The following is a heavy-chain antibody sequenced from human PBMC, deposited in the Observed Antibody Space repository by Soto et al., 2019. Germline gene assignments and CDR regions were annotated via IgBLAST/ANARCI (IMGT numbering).Heavy chain of an antibody. CDR1: GHLFNNHW. Sequence: LGESLKISCKGPGHLFNNHWIGWVRQTPGKGLEWMGLIFTRDSETKTSPSFQGHVSFSVDNSINTVYLQWTSLKTTDTGIYFCARGYFDSGHGYDLWGQGTRVPVSS. V-gene: IGHV5-51*01. D-gene: IGHD3-10*01. J-gene: IGHJ5*02. CDR2: IFTRDSET. CDR3: ARGYFDSGHGYDL.